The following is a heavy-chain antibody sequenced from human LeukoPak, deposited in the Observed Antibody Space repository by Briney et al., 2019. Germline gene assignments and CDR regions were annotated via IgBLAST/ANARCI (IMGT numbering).Heavy chain of an antibody. CDR3: ARGGIAARDSPPSPFDY. D-gene: IGHD6-6*01. CDR1: GGTFSSYA. Sequence: PVASVKVSCKASGGTFSSYAISWVRQAPGQGLEWMGGIIPIFGTANYAQKFQGRVTITTDESTSTAYMELSSLRSGDTAVYYCARGGIAARDSPPSPFDYWGQGTLVTVSS. J-gene: IGHJ4*02. V-gene: IGHV1-69*05. CDR2: IIPIFGTA.